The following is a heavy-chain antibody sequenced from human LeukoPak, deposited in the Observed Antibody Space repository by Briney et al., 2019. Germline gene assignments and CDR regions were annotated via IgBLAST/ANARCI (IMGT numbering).Heavy chain of an antibody. V-gene: IGHV4-34*01. Sequence: SETLSLTCAVYGGSFSGYYWSWIRQPPGKGLEWLGEINHSGSTNYNPSLKSRVTISVDTSKNQFSLKLSSVTAADTAVYYCARLYGSGDAFDIWGQGTMVTVSS. CDR3: ARLYGSGDAFDI. CDR2: INHSGST. J-gene: IGHJ3*02. CDR1: GGSFSGYY. D-gene: IGHD3-16*01.